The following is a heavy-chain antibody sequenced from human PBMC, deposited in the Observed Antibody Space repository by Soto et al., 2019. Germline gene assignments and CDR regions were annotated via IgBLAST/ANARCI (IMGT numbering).Heavy chain of an antibody. CDR3: ARIRSGSYVFDY. J-gene: IGHJ4*02. V-gene: IGHV2-70*04. D-gene: IGHD1-26*01. CDR2: IDWDDDK. CDR1: GFSISTSEVG. Sequence: SGPTLVNPTQTLTLSCTCSGFSISTSEVGVGWIRQPPGKALEWLARIDWDDDKFYSTSLKTRLTISKDTSKNQVVLTMTNMDPVDTATYYCARIRSGSYVFDYWGQETRVTVSS.